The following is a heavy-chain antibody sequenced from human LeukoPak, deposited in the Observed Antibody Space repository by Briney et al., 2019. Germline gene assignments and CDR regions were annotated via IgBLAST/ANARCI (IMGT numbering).Heavy chain of an antibody. CDR3: ARARINHTYYYYYYMDV. CDR2: IKQDGSEK. V-gene: IGHV3-7*01. CDR1: GFTFSSYW. Sequence: GGSLRLSCAASGFTFSSYWMSWVRQAPGKGLEWVANIKQDGSEKYYVDSVKGRFTISRDNAKNSLYLQMNSLRAEDTAVYYCARARINHTYYYYYYMDVWGKGTTATVSS. J-gene: IGHJ6*03. D-gene: IGHD2-15*01.